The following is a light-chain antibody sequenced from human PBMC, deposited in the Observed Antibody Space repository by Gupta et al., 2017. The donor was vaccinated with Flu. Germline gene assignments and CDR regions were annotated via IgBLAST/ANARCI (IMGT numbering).Light chain of an antibody. Sequence: SVGDRVTITCRASQSISSWLAWYQQKAGKAPKLLIYQASNLESGVPSRFSGSGSGTEFTLTISSLQPDDSATYYCQQYNNYWTFGQGTKVEIK. CDR1: QSISSW. V-gene: IGKV1-5*03. CDR2: QAS. J-gene: IGKJ1*01. CDR3: QQYNNYWT.